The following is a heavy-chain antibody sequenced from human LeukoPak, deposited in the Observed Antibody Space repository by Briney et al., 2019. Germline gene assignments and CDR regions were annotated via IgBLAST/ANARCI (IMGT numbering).Heavy chain of an antibody. D-gene: IGHD2-15*01. V-gene: IGHV4-34*01. CDR3: ASGGGYCSGGSCYPYYFDY. CDR2: INHSGST. Sequence: PSETLSLTCAVYGGSFSGYYWSRIRQPPGKGLEWIGEINHSGSTNYNPSLKSRVTISVDTSKNQFSLKLSSVTAADTAVYYCASGGGYCSGGSCYPYYFDYWGQGTLVTVSS. J-gene: IGHJ4*02. CDR1: GGSFSGYY.